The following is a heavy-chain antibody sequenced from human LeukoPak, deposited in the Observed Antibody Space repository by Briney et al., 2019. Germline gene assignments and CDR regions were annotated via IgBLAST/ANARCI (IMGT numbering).Heavy chain of an antibody. CDR3: GRIPAAGSLKGSFDI. J-gene: IGHJ3*02. CDR1: GYSFTSYW. D-gene: IGHD6-13*01. V-gene: IGHV5-51*01. CDR2: IYPGDSDT. Sequence: GESLKISCKGSGYSFTSYWIGWVRQMPGKGLEWMGIIYPGDSDTTYSPSFQGQVTISADKSINTAYLQWSSLKASDSAMYYCGRIPAAGSLKGSFDIWGQGTMVTVSS.